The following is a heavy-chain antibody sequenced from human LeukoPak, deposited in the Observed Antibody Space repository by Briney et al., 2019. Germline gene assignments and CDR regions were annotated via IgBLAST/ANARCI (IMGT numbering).Heavy chain of an antibody. CDR1: GGSLSSYY. Sequence: PESLSLTRTVSGGSLSSYYRSWVWQRPRKRLGWIGYIYYSGSTNYNPSLKSRVTISVDTSKNQFSLKLSSVTAADTAVYYCARVGEGGHYYYYYYMDVWGKGTTVTVSS. V-gene: IGHV4-59*01. CDR3: ARVGEGGHYYYYYYMDV. J-gene: IGHJ6*03. CDR2: IYYSGST. D-gene: IGHD3-16*01.